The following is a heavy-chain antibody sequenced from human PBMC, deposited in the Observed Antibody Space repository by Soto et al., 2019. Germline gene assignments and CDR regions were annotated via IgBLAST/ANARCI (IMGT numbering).Heavy chain of an antibody. CDR3: VGVTVTRPLFDF. CDR2: ISYSGNT. J-gene: IGHJ4*02. D-gene: IGHD2-21*02. V-gene: IGHV4-39*01. Sequence: SETLSLTCSVSGGSTSGSSYYWGWIRQAPGKGLEWIGTISYSGNTFYNPSLRSRLTVSGDTSKNQFSLHLSSVTAADTALYYCVGVTVTRPLFDFWGQGTLVTVSS. CDR1: GGSTSGSSYY.